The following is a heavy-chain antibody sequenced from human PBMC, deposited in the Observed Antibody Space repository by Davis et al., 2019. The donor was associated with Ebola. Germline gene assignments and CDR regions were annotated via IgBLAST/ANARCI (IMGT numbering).Heavy chain of an antibody. D-gene: IGHD2-2*01. V-gene: IGHV1-18*01. CDR1: GYTFTSYG. CDR2: ISAYNGNT. CDR3: ARDRIVVVPAAITLFDY. J-gene: IGHJ4*02. Sequence: ASVKVSCKASGYTFTSYGISWVRQAPGQGLEWMGWISAYNGNTNYAQKLQGRVTMTTDTSTSTAYMELRSLRSDDTAVYYCARDRIVVVPAAITLFDYWGQGTLVTVSS.